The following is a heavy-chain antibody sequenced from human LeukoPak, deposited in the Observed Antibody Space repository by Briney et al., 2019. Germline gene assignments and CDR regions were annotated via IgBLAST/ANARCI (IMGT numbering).Heavy chain of an antibody. CDR1: GYTFTSYG. J-gene: IGHJ4*02. CDR3: ARDEAPSGTGY. Sequence: ASVKVSCKASGYTFTSYGISWARQAPGQGLEWMGWISAYNGNTNYAQKFQGRVTMTEDTSTDTAYMELSSLRSEDTAVYYCARDEAPSGTGYWGQGTLVTVSS. V-gene: IGHV1-18*01. CDR2: ISAYNGNT. D-gene: IGHD1-1*01.